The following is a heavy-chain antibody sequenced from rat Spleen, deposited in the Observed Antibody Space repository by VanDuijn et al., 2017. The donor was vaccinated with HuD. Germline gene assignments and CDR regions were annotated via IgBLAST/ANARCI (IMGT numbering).Heavy chain of an antibody. D-gene: IGHD1-1*01. CDR3: ARSYYSGSYYYVMDA. CDR2: IWRDGTT. CDR1: GFSLTSNG. J-gene: IGHJ4*01. Sequence: QVPLKESGPGLVQPSQTLSLTCTVSGFSLTSNGVSWVRQPPGKGLEWIGAIWRDGTTDYNSALKSRLSISRDTPKSQVFLKMNNLQTEDTAMYFCARSYYSGSYYYVMDAWGQGASVTVSS. V-gene: IGHV2-16*01.